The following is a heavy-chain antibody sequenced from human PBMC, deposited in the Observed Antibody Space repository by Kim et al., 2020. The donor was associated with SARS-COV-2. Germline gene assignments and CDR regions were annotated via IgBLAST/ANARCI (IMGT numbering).Heavy chain of an antibody. CDR1: GGSISSYY. Sequence: SETLSLTCTVSGGSISSYYWSWIRQPPGKGLEWIGYIYYSGSTNYNPSLKSRVTISVDTSKNQFSLKLSSVTAADTAVYYCARSLRREKAFDIWGQGTMVTVSS. J-gene: IGHJ3*02. CDR2: IYYSGST. CDR3: ARSLRREKAFDI. D-gene: IGHD4-17*01. V-gene: IGHV4-59*01.